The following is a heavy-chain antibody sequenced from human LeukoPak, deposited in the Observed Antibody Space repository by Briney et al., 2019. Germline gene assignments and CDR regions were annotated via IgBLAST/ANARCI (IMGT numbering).Heavy chain of an antibody. Sequence: GASVKVSCKXSGYTFTSYYMRWVRQAPGQGLEWMGIINPSGGSTSYAQKFQGRVTMTRDTSTSTVYMELSSLRSEDTAVYYCARGVGALNAFDIWGQGTMVTVSS. CDR3: ARGVGALNAFDI. CDR1: GYTFTSYY. CDR2: INPSGGST. V-gene: IGHV1-46*01. J-gene: IGHJ3*02. D-gene: IGHD1-26*01.